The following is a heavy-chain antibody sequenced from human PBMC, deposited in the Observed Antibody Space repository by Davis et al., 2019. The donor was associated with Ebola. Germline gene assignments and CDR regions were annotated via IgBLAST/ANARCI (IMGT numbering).Heavy chain of an antibody. D-gene: IGHD3-3*01. V-gene: IGHV1-18*01. CDR2: ISTYNGNT. Sequence: ASVKVSCKASGYTFTSYGISWVRQAPGQGLEWMGWISTYNGNTNYAEKFQGRVTMTTDTSTSTVYMEMRSLRSDDTAVYYCARDWRGYWGQGTLVTVSS. CDR1: GYTFTSYG. J-gene: IGHJ4*02. CDR3: ARDWRGY.